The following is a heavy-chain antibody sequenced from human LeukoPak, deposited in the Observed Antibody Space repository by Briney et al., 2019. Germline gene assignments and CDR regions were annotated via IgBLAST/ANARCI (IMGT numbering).Heavy chain of an antibody. CDR2: IYYSGST. Sequence: SETLSLTCTVSGGSISSYYWSWIRQPPGKGLEWIGYIYYSGSTNYNPSLKSRVTISVDTSKNQFSLKLSSVTAADTAVYYCARGTRVRDYYYGMDVWGQGTTVTVSS. V-gene: IGHV4-59*01. D-gene: IGHD3-10*01. J-gene: IGHJ6*02. CDR1: GGSISSYY. CDR3: ARGTRVRDYYYGMDV.